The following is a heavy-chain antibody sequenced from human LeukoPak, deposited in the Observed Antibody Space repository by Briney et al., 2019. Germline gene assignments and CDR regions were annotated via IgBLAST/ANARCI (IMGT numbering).Heavy chain of an antibody. Sequence: GGSLRLSCAASGFTFSYYGMNWVRQAPGKGLEWVSHISSDSRTIQYADSVRGRFTISRDNARNILFLQMNSLRAEDTAIYYCAREWDSWGQGTLVTVSS. V-gene: IGHV3-48*01. CDR3: AREWDS. J-gene: IGHJ4*02. CDR1: GFTFSYYG. CDR2: ISSDSRTI.